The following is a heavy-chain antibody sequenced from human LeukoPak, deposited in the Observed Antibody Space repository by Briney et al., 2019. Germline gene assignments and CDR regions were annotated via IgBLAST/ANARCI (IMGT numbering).Heavy chain of an antibody. CDR2: ISSTGAYI. CDR1: GFAFNTYT. D-gene: IGHD6-25*01. J-gene: IGHJ4*02. Sequence: GGSLRLSCAASGFAFNTYTMNWVRQIPGKGLAWVSSISSTGAYIYHADSMDGRFTVSRDNARNLLYLHMNSLRAEDSAMYFCARVSSNPYSRGYYHFDYWGQGTLVTVSS. CDR3: ARVSSNPYSRGYYHFDY. V-gene: IGHV3-21*01.